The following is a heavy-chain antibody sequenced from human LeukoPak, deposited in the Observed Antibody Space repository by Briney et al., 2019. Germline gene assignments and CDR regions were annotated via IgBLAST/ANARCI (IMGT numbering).Heavy chain of an antibody. CDR1: GGTFSSYA. J-gene: IGHJ3*02. D-gene: IGHD4-17*01. V-gene: IGHV1-69*01. Sequence: GSSVKVSCKASGGTFSSYAISWVRQAPGQGLEWMGGIIPIFGTANYAQKFQGRVTITAGESTSTAYMELSSLRSEDTAVYYCAREKDYGDYAVDAFDIWGQGTMVTVSS. CDR2: IIPIFGTA. CDR3: AREKDYGDYAVDAFDI.